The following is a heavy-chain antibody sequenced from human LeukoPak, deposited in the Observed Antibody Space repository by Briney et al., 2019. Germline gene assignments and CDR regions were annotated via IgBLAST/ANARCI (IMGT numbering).Heavy chain of an antibody. D-gene: IGHD5-12*01. CDR3: ARGGGYASPIGY. V-gene: IGHV4-59*01. CDR2: IYHSGST. Sequence: SETLSLTCTLSGGSISTYYWSWIRQPPGKGLEWIGYIYHSGSTNYNPSLKSRVTVSVDTSKNQFSLRLSSVTAADTAVYYCARGGGYASPIGYWGQGALVTVSS. J-gene: IGHJ4*02. CDR1: GGSISTYY.